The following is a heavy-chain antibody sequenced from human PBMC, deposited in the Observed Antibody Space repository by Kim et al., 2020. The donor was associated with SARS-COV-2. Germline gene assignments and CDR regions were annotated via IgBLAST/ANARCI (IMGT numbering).Heavy chain of an antibody. V-gene: IGHV3-21*01. D-gene: IGHD5-18*01. J-gene: IGHJ4*02. CDR3: ARDGGNSYVLFDY. Sequence: YYAASVKGRYTNSRDNAKSSLFLQMNHLRAEDTAVYYWARDGGNSYVLFDYWGQGTRVPVSS.